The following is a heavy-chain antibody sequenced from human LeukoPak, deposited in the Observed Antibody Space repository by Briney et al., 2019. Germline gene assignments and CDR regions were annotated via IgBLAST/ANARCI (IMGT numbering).Heavy chain of an antibody. CDR3: ARDTDYGDLDY. CDR1: GYTFTSYD. CDR2: ISAYNGNT. D-gene: IGHD4-17*01. V-gene: IGHV1-18*01. J-gene: IGHJ4*02. Sequence: ASVKVSCKASGYTFTSYDINWVRQATGQGREWMGWISAYNGNTNYAQKLQGRVTMTTDTSTSTAYMELRSLRSDDTAVYYCARDTDYGDLDYWGQGTLVTVSS.